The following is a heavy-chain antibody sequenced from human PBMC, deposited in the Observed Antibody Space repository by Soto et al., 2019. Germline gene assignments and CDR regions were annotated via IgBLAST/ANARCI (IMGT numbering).Heavy chain of an antibody. Sequence: GGSLRLSCAASGFTFSSYAMSWVRQAPGKGLEWVSAISGSGGSTYYANSVKGRFTISRDNSKNTLYLQMNSLRAEDTAVYYCAKDRNGRPIAARPLNNWFDPWGQGTLVTVSS. CDR1: GFTFSSYA. CDR3: AKDRNGRPIAARPLNNWFDP. CDR2: ISGSGGST. D-gene: IGHD6-6*01. V-gene: IGHV3-23*01. J-gene: IGHJ5*02.